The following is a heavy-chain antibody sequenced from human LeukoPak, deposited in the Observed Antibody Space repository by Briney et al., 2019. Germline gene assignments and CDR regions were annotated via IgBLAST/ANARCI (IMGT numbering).Heavy chain of an antibody. CDR3: ARAPTRYSGYDYSPY. CDR1: GYTFTSYG. D-gene: IGHD5-12*01. V-gene: IGHV1-18*01. CDR2: ISAYNGNT. Sequence: GASVKVSCKASGYTFTSYGISWVRQAPGQGLEWMGWISAYNGNTNYAQKLQGRVTMTTDTSTSTAYMELRSLRSDDTAVYYCARAPTRYSGYDYSPYWGQGTLVTVSS. J-gene: IGHJ4*02.